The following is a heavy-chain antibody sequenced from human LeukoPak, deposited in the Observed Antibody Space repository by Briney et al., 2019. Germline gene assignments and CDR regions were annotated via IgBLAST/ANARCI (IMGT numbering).Heavy chain of an antibody. Sequence: GASVKVSCKASGYTFTSYAMHWVRQAPGQRLEWMGWINAGNGNTKYSQKFQGRVTITRDTSASTAYMELSSLRSEDTAVYYCARWGSVAAGPDYYYYYGMDVWGQGTTVTVSS. CDR3: ARWGSVAAGPDYYYYYGMDV. V-gene: IGHV1-3*01. CDR2: INAGNGNT. D-gene: IGHD6-13*01. CDR1: GYTFTSYA. J-gene: IGHJ6*02.